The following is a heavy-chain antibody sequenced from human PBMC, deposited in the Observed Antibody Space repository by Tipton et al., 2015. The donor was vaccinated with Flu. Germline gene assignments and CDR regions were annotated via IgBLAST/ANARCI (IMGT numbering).Heavy chain of an antibody. CDR2: ILSGGGT. V-gene: IGHV3-66*01. CDR3: AREVVVSGTPYYFDS. D-gene: IGHD2-21*01. Sequence: GSLRLSCAGSGFNVTNYYMSWARQAPGKGLEWVSVILSGGGTYYAGSVKGRFTISRDISKNILYLQMKSLRVEDTAVYFCAREVVVSGTPYYFDSWGQGTLVTVSS. CDR1: GFNVTNYY. J-gene: IGHJ4*02.